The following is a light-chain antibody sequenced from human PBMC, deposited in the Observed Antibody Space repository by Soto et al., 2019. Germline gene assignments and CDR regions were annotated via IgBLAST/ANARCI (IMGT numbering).Light chain of an antibody. J-gene: IGKJ2*01. Sequence: DIQMTQSPYSLSASVGDSVTITCRASQNIRTYLNWYQQKPGRPPKLLIHSASALPSGIPSRFSGSESTTKITHTMSGLHPENIATYYCQQSHSKPYNIGQGTKVEIK. CDR2: SAS. CDR3: QQSHSKPYN. V-gene: IGKV1-39*01. CDR1: QNIRTY.